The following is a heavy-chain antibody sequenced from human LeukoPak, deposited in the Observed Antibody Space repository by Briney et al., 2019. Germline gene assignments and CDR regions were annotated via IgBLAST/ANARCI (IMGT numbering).Heavy chain of an antibody. CDR2: ISTSISTI. CDR1: GFTFTSYS. D-gene: IGHD5-24*01. J-gene: IGHJ4*02. CDR3: ARDRDGYNRY. V-gene: IGHV3-48*04. Sequence: GGSLRLSCAASGFTFTSYSMNWVRQAPGKGLEWVSYISTSISTIYYADSVKGRFTISRDNAKNSLYLQMNSLRAEDTAVYYCARDRDGYNRYWGQGTLVTVSS.